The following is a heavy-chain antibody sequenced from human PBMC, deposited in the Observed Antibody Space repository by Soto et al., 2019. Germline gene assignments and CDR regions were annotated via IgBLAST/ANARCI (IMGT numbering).Heavy chain of an antibody. CDR2: INSDGSGA. Sequence: EVQLVESGGDIVQPGGSLRLYCAASGFTFCSYWMYWVRQAPGRGLVWVSRINSDGSGARYADFVKGRFTISRDNDKETLYLQMNSLGVEDTSVYYCVRALDYWGQGTLVTRSS. CDR3: VRALDY. V-gene: IGHV3-74*01. CDR1: GFTFCSYW. J-gene: IGHJ4*02.